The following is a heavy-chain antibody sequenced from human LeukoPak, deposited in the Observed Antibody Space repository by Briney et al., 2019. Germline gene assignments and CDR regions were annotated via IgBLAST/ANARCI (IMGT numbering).Heavy chain of an antibody. CDR1: GGSISSYY. J-gene: IGHJ6*03. Sequence: SETLSPTCTVSGGSISSYYWSWIRQPPGKGLEWIGYIYYSGSTNYNPSLKSRVTISVDTSKNQFSLKLSSVTAADTAVYYCARNSYYYYYYMDVWGKGTTVTVSS. CDR2: IYYSGST. CDR3: ARNSYYYYYYMDV. V-gene: IGHV4-59*01. D-gene: IGHD4-23*01.